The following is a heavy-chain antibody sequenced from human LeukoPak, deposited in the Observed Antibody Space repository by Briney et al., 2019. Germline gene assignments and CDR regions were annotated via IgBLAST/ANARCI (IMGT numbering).Heavy chain of an antibody. V-gene: IGHV3-64*01. D-gene: IGHD2-15*01. CDR2: ISSNGGST. CDR3: ARDSGYCSGGTCYWYYYMDV. CDR1: GFTFSSYV. J-gene: IGHJ6*03. Sequence: GGSLRPSCAASGFTFSSYVMYWVRQAPGKGLEYVSAISSNGGSTYYANSVKGRFTISRDNSKNTLYLQMGSLRAEDMAVYYCARDSGYCSGGTCYWYYYMDVWGKGTTVTVSS.